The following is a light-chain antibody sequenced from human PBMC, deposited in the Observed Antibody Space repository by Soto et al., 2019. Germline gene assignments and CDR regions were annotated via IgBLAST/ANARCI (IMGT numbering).Light chain of an antibody. V-gene: IGLV2-14*01. CDR2: DVS. CDR3: SSYTSSSPLV. Sequence: QSALTQPTSVSGSTGESITISCTGTSSDVGGYNYVSWYQQHPGKAPKFMIYDVSNRPSGVSNRFSGSKSGNTASLTISGLQAEDEADYYCSSYTSSSPLVFGTGTKLTV. J-gene: IGLJ1*01. CDR1: SSDVGGYNY.